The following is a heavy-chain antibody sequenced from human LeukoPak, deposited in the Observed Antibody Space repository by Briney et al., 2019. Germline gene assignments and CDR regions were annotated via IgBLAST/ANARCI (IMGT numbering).Heavy chain of an antibody. CDR2: ISYDGSNK. CDR3: ASSSSWYNFDY. CDR1: GFTFSSYG. Sequence: GGSLRLSCAASGFTFSSYGMHWVRQAPGKGLEWVAVISYDGSNKYYADSVKGRFTISRDNSKNTLYLQMNSLRAGDTAVYYCASSSSWYNFDYWGQGTLVTVSS. D-gene: IGHD6-13*01. V-gene: IGHV3-30*03. J-gene: IGHJ4*02.